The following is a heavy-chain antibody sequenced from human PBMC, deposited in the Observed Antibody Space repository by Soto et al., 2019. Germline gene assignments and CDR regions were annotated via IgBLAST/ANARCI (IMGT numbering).Heavy chain of an antibody. V-gene: IGHV3-48*02. Sequence: TGGSLRLSCAASGFTFSSYAMSWVRQAPGKGLEWVSYISSSSSTIYYADSVKGRFTISRYNAKNSLYLQMNSLRDEDTAVYYCAKKRPGSNPLDSWGQGALVTLSS. CDR1: GFTFSSYA. D-gene: IGHD1-1*01. CDR3: AKKRPGSNPLDS. J-gene: IGHJ4*02. CDR2: ISSSSSTI.